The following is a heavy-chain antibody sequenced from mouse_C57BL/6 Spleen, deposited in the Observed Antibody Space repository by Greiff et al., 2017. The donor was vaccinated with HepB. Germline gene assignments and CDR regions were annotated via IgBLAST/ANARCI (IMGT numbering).Heavy chain of an antibody. CDR1: GYTFTSYW. Sequence: QVQLKQPGAELVRPGSSVKLSCKASGYTFTSYWMHWVKQRPIQGLEWIGNIDPSDSETHYNQKFKDKATLTVDKSSSTAYMQLSSLTSEDSAVYYCARGDYGSPPYYFDYWGQGTTLTVSS. CDR2: IDPSDSET. V-gene: IGHV1-52*01. CDR3: ARGDYGSPPYYFDY. J-gene: IGHJ2*01. D-gene: IGHD1-1*01.